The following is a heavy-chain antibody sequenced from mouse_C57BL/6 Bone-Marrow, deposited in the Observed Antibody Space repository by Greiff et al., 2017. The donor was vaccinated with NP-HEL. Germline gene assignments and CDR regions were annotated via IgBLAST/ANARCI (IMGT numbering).Heavy chain of an antibody. Sequence: VQLQQSGAELVKPGASVKISCKASGYEFSNYWMNWVKQRPGKGLEWIGQIYSGDGDTTYNGKFKDKATLTADKSSSTAYMQLSRLTSEDSAVYFCARGAYWGQGTLVTVSA. V-gene: IGHV1-80*01. J-gene: IGHJ3*01. CDR3: ARGAY. CDR2: IYSGDGDT. CDR1: GYEFSNYW.